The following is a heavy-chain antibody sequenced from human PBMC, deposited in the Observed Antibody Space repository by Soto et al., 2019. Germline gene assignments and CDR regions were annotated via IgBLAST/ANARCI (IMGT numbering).Heavy chain of an antibody. CDR1: GFSLSTSGVG. D-gene: IGHD5-12*01. Sequence: SGPTLVNPTQTLTLTCTFSGFSLSTSGVGVGWIRQPPGKALEWLALIYWNDDKRYSPSLKSRLTITKDTSKNQVVLTMTNMDPVDTATYYCALTGGSGYSGYDPFDYWGQGTLVTVSS. CDR2: IYWNDDK. CDR3: ALTGGSGYSGYDPFDY. J-gene: IGHJ4*02. V-gene: IGHV2-5*01.